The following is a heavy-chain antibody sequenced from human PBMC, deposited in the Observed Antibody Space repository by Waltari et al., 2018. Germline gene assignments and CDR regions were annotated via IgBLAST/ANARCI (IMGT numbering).Heavy chain of an antibody. J-gene: IGHJ4*02. D-gene: IGHD3-22*01. CDR2: INHSGST. CDR1: SGSFSNFY. V-gene: IGHV4-34*01. CDR3: AAAYYYDSSGYPH. Sequence: QVQLQQWGAGLLKPSETLSLTCAVYSGSFSNFYWSWIRQPPGKGLEWIGEINHSGSTNYNPSLKTRVTISIDTSKNQFSLKLSSGTAADTAVYYCAAAYYYDSSGYPHWGQGTLVTVSS.